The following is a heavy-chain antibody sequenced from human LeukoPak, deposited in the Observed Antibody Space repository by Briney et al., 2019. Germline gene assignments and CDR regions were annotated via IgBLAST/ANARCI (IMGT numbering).Heavy chain of an antibody. Sequence: GRSLRLSCAASGFTFSAYGVHWVRQAPGKGLEWVAFIRYDGRIKNYADSVKGRFTISRDNSKNTLYLQMNSLTTEDTSLYYCARNRAAAGDWLDPWGQGTLVIVSS. J-gene: IGHJ5*02. D-gene: IGHD6-13*01. CDR1: GFTFSAYG. V-gene: IGHV3-30*02. CDR3: ARNRAAAGDWLDP. CDR2: IRYDGRIK.